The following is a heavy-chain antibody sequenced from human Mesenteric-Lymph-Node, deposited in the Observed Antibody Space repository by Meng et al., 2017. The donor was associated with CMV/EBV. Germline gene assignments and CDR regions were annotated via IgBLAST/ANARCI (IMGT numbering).Heavy chain of an antibody. V-gene: IGHV4-34*01. J-gene: IGHJ4*02. Sequence: QVQVLQWGAGLLQPSETLSVTCAVYGGSFIGYYWNWIRQSPEKGLEWIGEINHSGSTTYNPSFTSRIIISVDTSTNQISLNMSSVTAADTAVYYCARGSSYDILTGYFDYWGQGALVTVSS. CDR3: ARGSSYDILTGYFDY. CDR2: INHSGST. D-gene: IGHD3-9*01. CDR1: GGSFIGYY.